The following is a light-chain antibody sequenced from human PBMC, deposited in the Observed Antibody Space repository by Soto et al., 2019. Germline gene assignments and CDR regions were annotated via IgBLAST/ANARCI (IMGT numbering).Light chain of an antibody. CDR1: PGISDY. V-gene: IGKV1-27*01. CDR3: QKYDNGPLT. CDR2: AAS. Sequence: DIQMTQSPSSLSASVGDRVTITCRASPGISDYLAWYQQKPGKVPKLLIYAASTLQSGVPSRFRGSGSGTTFTLSISSLQPEDVASYYSQKYDNGPLTVGGGTKVEIK. J-gene: IGKJ4*01.